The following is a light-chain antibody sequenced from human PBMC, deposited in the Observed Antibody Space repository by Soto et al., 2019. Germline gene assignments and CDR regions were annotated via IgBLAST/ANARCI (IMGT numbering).Light chain of an antibody. V-gene: IGKV1-9*01. CDR2: DVS. Sequence: DIQLTQSASFLTASVGDRVTITCRASRDIRDYLAWYQQRPGKAPKLLIYDVSSLESGVPSRFSGSGSGTEFALTISCLQPDDFATYYRQQYNSYSFGQTTKVGIK. J-gene: IGKJ1*01. CDR1: RDIRDY. CDR3: QQYNSYS.